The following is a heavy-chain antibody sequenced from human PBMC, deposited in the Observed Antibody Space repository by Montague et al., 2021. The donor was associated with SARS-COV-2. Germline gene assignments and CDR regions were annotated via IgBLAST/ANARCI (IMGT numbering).Heavy chain of an antibody. V-gene: IGHV4-31*03. D-gene: IGHD2-2*01. Sequence: TLSLTCTVSGGSISSGGYYWSWLRQPPGKGLEWIGYIYYDGYTYYNPSLKSRVTISVDTSKNQFSLNLTSVTAADTAFYYCARDAIGAAGGCGMDVWGQGTTVTVSS. CDR2: IYYDGYT. J-gene: IGHJ6*02. CDR1: GGSISSGGYY. CDR3: ARDAIGAAGGCGMDV.